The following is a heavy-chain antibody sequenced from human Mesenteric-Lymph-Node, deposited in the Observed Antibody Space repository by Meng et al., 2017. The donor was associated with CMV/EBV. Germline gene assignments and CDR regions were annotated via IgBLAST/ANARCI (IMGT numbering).Heavy chain of an antibody. CDR3: ARGSSYDILTGYFDY. CDR2: INHSGST. CDR1: GGSFSGSY. V-gene: IGHV4-34*01. J-gene: IGHJ4*02. D-gene: IGHD3-9*01. Sequence: QGQVQQWGGRLLKPSETLSVTCAVYGGSFSGSYWNWIRQSPEKGLEWIGEINHSGSTTYNPSFTSRIIISVDTSTNQISLNMSSVTAADTAVYYCARGSSYDILTGYFDYWGQGALVTVSS.